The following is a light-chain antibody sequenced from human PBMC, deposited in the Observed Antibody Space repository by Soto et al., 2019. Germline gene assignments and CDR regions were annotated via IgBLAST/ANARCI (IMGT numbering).Light chain of an antibody. CDR2: HVS. J-gene: IGKJ1*01. V-gene: IGKV4-1*01. CDR3: QQYNNWPRT. CDR1: QSVLYSSNNKNY. Sequence: DILMSQSPESLAVSLGDRATINCKSSQSVLYSSNNKNYSAWYQQKPGQPPKLLIYHVSTRANGIPARFSGSGSGTEFTLTIGSLQSEDFAVYYCQQYNNWPRTFGQGTKVDIK.